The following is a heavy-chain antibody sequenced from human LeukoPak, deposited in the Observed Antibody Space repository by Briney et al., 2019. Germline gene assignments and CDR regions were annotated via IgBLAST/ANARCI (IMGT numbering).Heavy chain of an antibody. V-gene: IGHV3-21*01. D-gene: IGHD6-13*01. J-gene: IGHJ4*02. Sequence: GGSLRLSCAASGFTFSSYSMNWVRQAPGKGLEWVSSISSSSSYIYYADSVKGRFTISRDNAKNSLYLQMNSLRAEDTAVYYCAREGATAGSGYYFDYWGQGSLVTVSS. CDR1: GFTFSSYS. CDR2: ISSSSSYI. CDR3: AREGATAGSGYYFDY.